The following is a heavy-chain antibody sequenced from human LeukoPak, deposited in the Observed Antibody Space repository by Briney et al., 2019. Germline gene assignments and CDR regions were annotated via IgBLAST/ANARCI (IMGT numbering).Heavy chain of an antibody. J-gene: IGHJ4*02. CDR3: ARGGSYYSFDY. D-gene: IGHD1-26*01. CDR1: GFTFSSYE. V-gene: IGHV3-48*03. CDR2: ISSSGRTI. Sequence: GGSLRLSCAASGFTFSSYEMNWVRQAPGKGLEWVAYISSSGRTIYYADSVKGRFTISRDNAKNSSYLQMNSLRAEDTAVYNCARGGSYYSFDYWGQGTLVTVSS.